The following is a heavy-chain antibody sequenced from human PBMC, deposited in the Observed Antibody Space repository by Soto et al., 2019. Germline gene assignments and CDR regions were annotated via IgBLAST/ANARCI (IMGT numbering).Heavy chain of an antibody. J-gene: IGHJ4*02. Sequence: SETLSLTCTVSGGSISSYYWSWIRQPPGKGLEWIGDINYSGSTNYNPSLKSRVTISVDTSKNQFSLKLSSVTAADTAVYYCARDQTPAAIDYWGQGTLVTVSS. V-gene: IGHV4-59*12. CDR1: GGSISSYY. CDR3: ARDQTPAAIDY. D-gene: IGHD2-2*01. CDR2: INYSGST.